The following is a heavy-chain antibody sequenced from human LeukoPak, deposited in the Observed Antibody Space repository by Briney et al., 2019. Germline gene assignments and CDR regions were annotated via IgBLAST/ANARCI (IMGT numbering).Heavy chain of an antibody. D-gene: IGHD4-17*01. Sequence: GASVKVSCKASGYTFTGYYMHWVRQAPGQGLEWMGWINPNSGGTNYAQKFQGRVTMTRDTSISTAYMELSRLRSDDTAVYYCARAPRGDYATFDYWGQGTPVTVSS. CDR1: GYTFTGYY. CDR3: ARAPRGDYATFDY. CDR2: INPNSGGT. J-gene: IGHJ4*02. V-gene: IGHV1-2*02.